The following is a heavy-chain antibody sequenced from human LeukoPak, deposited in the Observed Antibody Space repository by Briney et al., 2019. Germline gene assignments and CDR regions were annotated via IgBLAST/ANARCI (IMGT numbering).Heavy chain of an antibody. CDR3: AKDYSSGYYYFDY. CDR2: ISGSGSST. Sequence: GGSLRLSCAAAGFTFSSYAMSWVRQAPGKGLEWVSAISGSGSSTYYADSVKGRFTISRDNSKNTLYLQMNTLGAEDTAIYYCAKDYSSGYYYFDYWGQGALVAVSS. J-gene: IGHJ4*02. CDR1: GFTFSSYA. D-gene: IGHD3-22*01. V-gene: IGHV3-23*01.